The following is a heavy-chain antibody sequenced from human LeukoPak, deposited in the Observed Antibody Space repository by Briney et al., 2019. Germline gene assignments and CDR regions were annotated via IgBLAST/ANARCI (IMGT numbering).Heavy chain of an antibody. CDR2: VYYDGST. J-gene: IGHJ6*02. V-gene: IGHV4-30-4*08. D-gene: IGHD3-10*01. Sequence: SQTLSLTCTVSGDSFSSANYYWTWVRQPPGKGLEWIGYVYYDGSTYYHPSLQSRLAISVDTSKNQFSLKLSSVTAADTAVYYCARVLGSVLLWFGESAGMDVWGQGTTVTVSS. CDR3: ARVLGSVLLWFGESAGMDV. CDR1: GDSFSSANYY.